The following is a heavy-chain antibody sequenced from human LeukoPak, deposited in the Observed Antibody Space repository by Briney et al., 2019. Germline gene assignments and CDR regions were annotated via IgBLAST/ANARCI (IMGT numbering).Heavy chain of an antibody. Sequence: GGSLRLSCAASGFTFSSYSMNWVRQAPGKGLERVPSISSSSSYIYYADSVKGRFTISRDNAKNSLYLQMNSLRAEDTAVYYCARESRYCSSTSCSVFDYWGQGTLVTVSS. CDR3: ARESRYCSSTSCSVFDY. CDR2: ISSSSSYI. V-gene: IGHV3-21*01. J-gene: IGHJ4*02. D-gene: IGHD2-2*01. CDR1: GFTFSSYS.